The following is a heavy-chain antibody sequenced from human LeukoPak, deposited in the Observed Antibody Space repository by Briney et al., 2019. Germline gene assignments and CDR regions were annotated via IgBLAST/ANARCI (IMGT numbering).Heavy chain of an antibody. Sequence: GGSLRLSCAASGFTFSSYAMSWVRQAPGKGLEWVSAISGSGGSTYYADSVKGRFTISRDNSRNTLYLQMNSLRIEDTAVYYCARVPRKFLSQRGDFHHWGQGTLVSVSP. D-gene: IGHD1-14*01. J-gene: IGHJ1*01. V-gene: IGHV3-23*01. CDR3: ARVPRKFLSQRGDFHH. CDR1: GFTFSSYA. CDR2: ISGSGGST.